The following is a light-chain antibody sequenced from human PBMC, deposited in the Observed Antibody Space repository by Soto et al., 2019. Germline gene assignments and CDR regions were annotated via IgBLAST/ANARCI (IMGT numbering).Light chain of an antibody. V-gene: IGLV2-8*01. CDR3: SSYAGATNLV. Sequence: QSALTQPPSASGSPGQSVTISCTGTSSDVGGYDYVSWFQQHPGKAPKIMIYEVIRRPSGVPDRFSGSKSGNTASLTVSGLQAEDEADYYCSSYAGATNLVFGGGTKLTVL. CDR1: SSDVGGYDY. J-gene: IGLJ2*01. CDR2: EVI.